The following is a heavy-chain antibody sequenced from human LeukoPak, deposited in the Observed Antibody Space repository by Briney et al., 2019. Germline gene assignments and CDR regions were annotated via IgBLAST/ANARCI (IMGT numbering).Heavy chain of an antibody. D-gene: IGHD4-17*01. J-gene: IGHJ6*02. CDR2: INHSGST. Sequence: SETLSLTCAVYGGSFSGYYWSWIRQPPGKGLEWIGEINHSGSTNYNPSLKSRVTISVDTSKNQFSLKLSSVTAADTAVYYCARGSDYGDYSGRNYGMDVWGQGTTVTVSS. CDR1: GGSFSGYY. V-gene: IGHV4-34*01. CDR3: ARGSDYGDYSGRNYGMDV.